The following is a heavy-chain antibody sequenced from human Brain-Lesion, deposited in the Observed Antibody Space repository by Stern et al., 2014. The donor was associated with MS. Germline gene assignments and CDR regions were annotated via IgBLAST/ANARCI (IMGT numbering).Heavy chain of an antibody. D-gene: IGHD5-12*01. CDR2: IFPRDSNT. CDR3: ARSPATPSGYDRFDY. V-gene: IGHV5-51*03. J-gene: IGHJ4*02. CDR1: GYLFDDYW. Sequence: EVQLVQSGAEVKKPGESLKISCEASGYLFDDYWIGWVRQMSGRGLELVAIIFPRDSNTRYSPSVQGPVTISADKSISTAYLKWSSLKASDPAMYYCARSPATPSGYDRFDYWGQGALVTVSS.